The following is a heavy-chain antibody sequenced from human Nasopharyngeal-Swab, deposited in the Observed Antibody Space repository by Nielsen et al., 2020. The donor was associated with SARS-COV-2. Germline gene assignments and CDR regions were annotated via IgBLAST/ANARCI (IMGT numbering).Heavy chain of an antibody. CDR1: GFTFSSYA. D-gene: IGHD1-1*01. CDR3: ARDPVYSVRRNEGTGGYFDY. CDR2: ISGSGGGT. J-gene: IGHJ4*02. V-gene: IGHV3-23*01. Sequence: GGSLRLSCAASGFTFSSYAMSWVRQAPGKGLEWVSAISGSGGGTYYADSVKGRFTISRDNSKNTLYLQMNSLRAEDTAVYYCARDPVYSVRRNEGTGGYFDYWGQGTPVTVSS.